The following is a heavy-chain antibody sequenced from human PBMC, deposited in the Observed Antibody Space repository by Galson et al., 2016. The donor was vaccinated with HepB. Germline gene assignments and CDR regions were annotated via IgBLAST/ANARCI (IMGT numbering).Heavy chain of an antibody. J-gene: IGHJ4*02. CDR2: ISNSGAYT. Sequence: SLRLSCAASGFTFSSFPMSWVRQAPGKGLEWVSSISNSGAYTFYADSVKARFTISRDNAKNSLFLEMNSLRADDTAVYYCAREDCSAGSCYSGVGYWGQGTQVTVSS. CDR3: AREDCSAGSCYSGVGY. D-gene: IGHD2-15*01. CDR1: GFTFSSFP. V-gene: IGHV3-21*01.